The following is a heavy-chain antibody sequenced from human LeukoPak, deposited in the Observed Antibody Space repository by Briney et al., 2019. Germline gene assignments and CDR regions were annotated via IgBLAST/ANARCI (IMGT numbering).Heavy chain of an antibody. Sequence: PSETLSLTCAVYGGSFSGYYWSWIRQPPGKGLEWIGEINHSGSTNYNPSLKSRVTISVDTSKNQFSLKLSSVTAADTAVYYCARGTVTRYYYYYMDVWAKGTTVTVSS. J-gene: IGHJ6*03. V-gene: IGHV4-34*01. CDR2: INHSGST. D-gene: IGHD4-17*01. CDR1: GGSFSGYY. CDR3: ARGTVTRYYYYYMDV.